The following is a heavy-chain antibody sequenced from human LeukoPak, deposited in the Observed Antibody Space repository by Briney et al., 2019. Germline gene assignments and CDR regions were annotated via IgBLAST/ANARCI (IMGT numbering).Heavy chain of an antibody. CDR2: IYYSGST. J-gene: IGHJ3*02. CDR3: ARHRAGIYCSSTSCYAFDI. V-gene: IGHV4-39*01. Sequence: PSETLSLTCTVSGGSISSSSYYWGWIRQPPGKGLEWIGSIYYSGSTYYNPSLKSRVTISVDTSKNQFSLKLSSVTAADTAVYYCARHRAGIYCSSTSCYAFDIWGQGTMVTVSS. CDR1: GGSISSSSYY. D-gene: IGHD2-2*01.